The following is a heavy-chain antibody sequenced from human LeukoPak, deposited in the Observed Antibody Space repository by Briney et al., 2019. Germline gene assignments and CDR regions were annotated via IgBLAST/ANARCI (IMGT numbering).Heavy chain of an antibody. Sequence: RSGRSLRLSCAASGFTFSSYGMHWVRQAPGKGLEWVAVISYDGSNKYYADSVKGRFTISRDNSKNTLYLQMNSLRAEDTAVYYCAKELVGYSYRFDYWGQGTLVTVSS. D-gene: IGHD5-18*01. J-gene: IGHJ4*02. V-gene: IGHV3-30*18. CDR3: AKELVGYSYRFDY. CDR1: GFTFSSYG. CDR2: ISYDGSNK.